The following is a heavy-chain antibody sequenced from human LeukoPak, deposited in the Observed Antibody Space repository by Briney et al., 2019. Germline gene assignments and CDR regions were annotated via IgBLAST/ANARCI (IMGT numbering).Heavy chain of an antibody. CDR1: GFTFSSYG. CDR3: ARGVGNYCYVMDV. V-gene: IGHV3-33*01. J-gene: IGHJ6*02. D-gene: IGHD3-10*01. CDR2: IWYDGSNK. Sequence: GTSLRLSCAPSGFTFSSYGMHWVRQAPGKGLEWVTDIWYDGSNKYYADSVKGRFTISRDNPKNTLYLQMNSLRAEDTAVYYCARGVGNYCYVMDVWGQGTTVTVCS.